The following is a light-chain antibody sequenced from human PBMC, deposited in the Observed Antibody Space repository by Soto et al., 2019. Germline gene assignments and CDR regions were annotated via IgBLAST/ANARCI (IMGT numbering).Light chain of an antibody. CDR1: SSNIGSNT. J-gene: IGLJ2*01. V-gene: IGLV1-44*01. CDR2: SNN. CDR3: AAWDDSLTGVV. Sequence: QSVLTQPPSASGTPGQRVTISCSGSSSNIGSNTVNWYQQLPGTAPKLLIYSNNQRPSGVPDRFSGSKSGTSASLAISGLQSEGEADYYCAAWDDSLTGVVFGGGTKLTVL.